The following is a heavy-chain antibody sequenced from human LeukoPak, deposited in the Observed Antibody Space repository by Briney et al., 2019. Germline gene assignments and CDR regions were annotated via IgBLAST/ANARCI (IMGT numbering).Heavy chain of an antibody. D-gene: IGHD3-3*01. Sequence: GASVKVSCKASGYTFTSYDINWVRQATGQGLEWMGWMNPNSGNTGYAQKLQGRVTMTRNTSISTAYMELSSLRSEDTAVYYCARGYDFCSGYGVYYYGMDVWGQGTTVTVSS. CDR3: ARGYDFCSGYGVYYYGMDV. CDR1: GYTFTSYD. CDR2: MNPNSGNT. V-gene: IGHV1-8*01. J-gene: IGHJ6*02.